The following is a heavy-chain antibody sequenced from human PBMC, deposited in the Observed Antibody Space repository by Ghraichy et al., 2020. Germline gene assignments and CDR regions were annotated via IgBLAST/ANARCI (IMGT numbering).Heavy chain of an antibody. CDR3: ARVAYYYDSSGYYYRIFDY. CDR1: GGSISSYY. J-gene: IGHJ4*02. Sequence: SETLSLTCTVSGGSISSYYWSWIRQPPGKGLEWIGYIYYSGSTNYNPSLKSRVTISVDTSKNQFSLKLSSVTAADTAVYYCARVAYYYDSSGYYYRIFDYWGQGTLVTVSS. CDR2: IYYSGST. V-gene: IGHV4-59*01. D-gene: IGHD3-22*01.